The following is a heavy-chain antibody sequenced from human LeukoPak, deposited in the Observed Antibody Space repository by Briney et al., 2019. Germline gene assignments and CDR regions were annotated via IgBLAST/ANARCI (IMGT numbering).Heavy chain of an antibody. J-gene: IGHJ5*02. Sequence: GGSLRLSCAASGFTFSAYGVHWVRQAPGKGLEWVAFIRYDGRIKNYADSVKGRFTISRDNSKNTLYLQMNSLTTEDTSLYYCARNRAAAGDWLDPRGQGTLVIVSS. CDR2: IRYDGRIK. V-gene: IGHV3-30*02. CDR1: GFTFSAYG. D-gene: IGHD6-13*01. CDR3: ARNRAAAGDWLDP.